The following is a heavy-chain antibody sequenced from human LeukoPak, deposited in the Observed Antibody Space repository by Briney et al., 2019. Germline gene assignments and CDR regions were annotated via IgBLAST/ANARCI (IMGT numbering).Heavy chain of an antibody. Sequence: ASVKVSCKASGYTFTSYGISWVRQAPGQGLEWMGWISAYNGNTNYAQKLQGRVTMTTDTSASTAYMELRSLRSDNTAVYYCAREGYMSYDSHGMDVWGQGTTVTVSS. CDR1: GYTFTSYG. CDR3: AREGYMSYDSHGMDV. J-gene: IGHJ6*02. D-gene: IGHD5-12*01. V-gene: IGHV1-18*01. CDR2: ISAYNGNT.